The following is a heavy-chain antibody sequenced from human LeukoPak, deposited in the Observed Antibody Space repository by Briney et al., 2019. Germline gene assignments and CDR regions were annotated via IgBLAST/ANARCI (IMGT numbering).Heavy chain of an antibody. J-gene: IGHJ4*02. CDR1: GGPISSYY. Sequence: SETLSLTCTVSGGPISSYYWIWLRLPPGKGLEWVGYVYYSGSTKDNPSLRSGFTISVDTSKNQFFLKLSAVAAADTAVYYCASRGVVRGVSYYFDYWGQGTLVTVSS. CDR2: VYYSGST. CDR3: ASRGVVRGVSYYFDY. V-gene: IGHV4-59*01. D-gene: IGHD3-10*01.